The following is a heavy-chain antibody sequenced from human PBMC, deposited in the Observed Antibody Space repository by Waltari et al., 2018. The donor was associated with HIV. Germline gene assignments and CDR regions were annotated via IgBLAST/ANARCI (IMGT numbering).Heavy chain of an antibody. CDR1: GFTFSTYG. J-gene: IGHJ5*02. CDR2: IQYDGSNR. CDR3: ARDNLGVWSRFDP. Sequence: QVQLVESGGGVVQPGGSLRLSCAASGFTFSTYGMHWVRQAPGKGLEWVTFIQYDGSNRYYADSVKGRFTISRDNSKNTLYLQLNSLRTEDTAVYYCARDNLGVWSRFDPWGQGTLVTVSS. D-gene: IGHD2-8*01. V-gene: IGHV3-30*02.